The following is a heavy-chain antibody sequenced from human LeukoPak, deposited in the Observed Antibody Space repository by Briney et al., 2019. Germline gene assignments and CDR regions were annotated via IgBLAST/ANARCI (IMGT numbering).Heavy chain of an antibody. V-gene: IGHV3-30-3*01. CDR2: ISYDGSNK. CDR1: GFTFSSYA. D-gene: IGHD6-6*01. J-gene: IGHJ4*02. Sequence: GGSLRLSCAASGFTFSSYATHWVRQAPGKGLEWVAVISYDGSNKYYADSVKGRFTISRDNSKNTLYLQMNSLRAEDTAVYYCARVLGIAARGGLKDYWGQGTLVTVSS. CDR3: ARVLGIAARGGLKDY.